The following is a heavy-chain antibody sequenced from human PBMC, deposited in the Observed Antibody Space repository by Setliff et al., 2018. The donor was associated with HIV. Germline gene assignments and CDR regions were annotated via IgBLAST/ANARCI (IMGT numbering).Heavy chain of an antibody. CDR3: ARSRPFFDI. Sequence: SSETLSLTCAVSGYSISSDYYWGWIRQPPGKGLEWIGSIYHSGSTYYNPSLKSRVTISVDTSKNQFSLKLSSVTAADTAVYYCARSRPFFDIWGQGTMVTVSS. V-gene: IGHV4-38-2*01. J-gene: IGHJ3*02. CDR2: IYHSGST. CDR1: GYSISSDYY.